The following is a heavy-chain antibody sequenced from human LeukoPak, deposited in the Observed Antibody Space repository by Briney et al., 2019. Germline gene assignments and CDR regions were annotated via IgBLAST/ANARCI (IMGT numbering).Heavy chain of an antibody. D-gene: IGHD4-17*01. V-gene: IGHV3-30*02. Sequence: GGSLRLSCAASGFSFVSYAMHWVRQTPGKGLEWVAFIRSDGTSKYYADSVKGRFTISRDNSKNTLYLQMNSLRAEDTAVYYCARENGDYPPPGAFDIWGQGTMVTVSS. CDR1: GFSFVSYA. J-gene: IGHJ3*02. CDR2: IRSDGTSK. CDR3: ARENGDYPPPGAFDI.